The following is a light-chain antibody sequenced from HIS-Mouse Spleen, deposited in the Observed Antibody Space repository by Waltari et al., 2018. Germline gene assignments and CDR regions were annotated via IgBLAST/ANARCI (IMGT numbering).Light chain of an antibody. CDR3: CSYAGSSTYWV. CDR1: RSDVGSYNL. Sequence: QSALTQPASVSGSPGQSITISCTGPRSDVGSYNLVSWYQQHPGKAPKLMIYEGSKRPSGVSNRFSGSKFGNTASLTISGLQAEDEADYYCCSYAGSSTYWVFGGGTKLTVL. CDR2: EGS. V-gene: IGLV2-23*01. J-gene: IGLJ3*02.